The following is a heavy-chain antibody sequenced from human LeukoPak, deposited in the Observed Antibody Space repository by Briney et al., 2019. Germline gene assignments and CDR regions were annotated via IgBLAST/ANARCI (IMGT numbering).Heavy chain of an antibody. V-gene: IGHV3-23*01. Sequence: GGSLRLSCAASGFTFSSYAMTWVRQAPGKGLEWVSAISGSGGSTYYADSVKGRFTISRDNSKNTLYLQMNSLRGEDTAVYYCAKGAIRDYYDSSGYLAIDYWGQGTLVTVSS. J-gene: IGHJ4*02. CDR1: GFTFSSYA. D-gene: IGHD3-22*01. CDR3: AKGAIRDYYDSSGYLAIDY. CDR2: ISGSGGST.